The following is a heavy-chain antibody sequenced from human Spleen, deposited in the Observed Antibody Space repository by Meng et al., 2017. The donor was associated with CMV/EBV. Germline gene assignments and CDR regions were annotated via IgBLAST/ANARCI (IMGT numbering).Heavy chain of an antibody. D-gene: IGHD6-19*01. CDR3: AREGYEAVAGIRIHYGMDV. CDR2: ITAYNGDT. CDR1: GYTFSNYA. J-gene: IGHJ6*02. V-gene: IGHV1-18*01. Sequence: ASVKVSCKASGYTFSNYAMTWVRQAPGQGLEWMGWITAYNGDTTYAQKFQGRVTMTTDTSTSTAYMELRSLRSDDTAVYYCAREGYEAVAGIRIHYGMDVWGQGTTVTVSS.